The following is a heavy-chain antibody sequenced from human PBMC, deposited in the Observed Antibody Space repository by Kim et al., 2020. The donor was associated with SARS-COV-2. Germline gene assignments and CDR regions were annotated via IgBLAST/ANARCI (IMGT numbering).Heavy chain of an antibody. CDR1: GYTFTSYG. J-gene: IGHJ5*02. CDR2: ISAYNGNT. CDR3: VRALDYYDSSGYYVSWFDP. V-gene: IGHV1-18*01. Sequence: ASVKVSCKASGYTFTSYGISWVRQAPGQGLEWMGWISAYNGNTNYAQKLQGRVTMTTDTSTSTAYMELRSLRSDDTAVYYCVRALDYYDSSGYYVSWFDPWGQGTLVTVSS. D-gene: IGHD3-22*01.